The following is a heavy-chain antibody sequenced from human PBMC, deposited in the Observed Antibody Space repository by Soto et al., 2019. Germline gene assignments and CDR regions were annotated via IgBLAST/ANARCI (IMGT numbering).Heavy chain of an antibody. CDR1: GGTFSSYA. V-gene: IGHV1-69*13. CDR3: ARSNPGYRSSTSCYLLYGMDV. Sequence: SSGKVSCNASGGTFSSYAISWVRQAPGQGLEWMGGIIPIFGTANYAQKFQGRVTITADESTSTAYMELSSLRSEDTAVYYCARSNPGYRSSTSCYLLYGMDVWRQGTTVTVSS. D-gene: IGHD2-2*01. J-gene: IGHJ6*02. CDR2: IIPIFGTA.